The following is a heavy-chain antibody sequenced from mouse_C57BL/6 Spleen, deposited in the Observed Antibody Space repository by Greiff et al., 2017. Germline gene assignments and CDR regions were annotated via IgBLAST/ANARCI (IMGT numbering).Heavy chain of an antibody. CDR1: GFNIKDYY. V-gene: IGHV14-2*01. CDR3: ARSRAYWYFDV. J-gene: IGHJ1*03. CDR2: IDPEDGET. Sequence: VQLQQSGAELVKPGASVKLSCTASGFNIKDYYMHWVKQRTEQGLEWIGRIDPEDGETKDAPKFQGKATITADTSSNTAYLQLRSLTSEDTAVYYCARSRAYWYFDVWGTGTTVTVSS. D-gene: IGHD3-3*01.